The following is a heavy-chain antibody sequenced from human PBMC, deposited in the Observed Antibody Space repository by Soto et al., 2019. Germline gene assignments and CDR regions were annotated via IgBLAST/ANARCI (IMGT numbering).Heavy chain of an antibody. Sequence: TVSGGSISNGGYYWNWVRQHPGKGLEWIGYIHYSGSTWYNPSLESRVTISVDTSKDQFSLKLRSVTAADTAVYYCARVRGSGSYAAYYFDSWGQGTLVTVYS. V-gene: IGHV4-31*03. CDR2: IHYSGST. J-gene: IGHJ4*01. D-gene: IGHD3-10*01. CDR1: GGSISNGGYY. CDR3: ARVRGSGSYAAYYFDS.